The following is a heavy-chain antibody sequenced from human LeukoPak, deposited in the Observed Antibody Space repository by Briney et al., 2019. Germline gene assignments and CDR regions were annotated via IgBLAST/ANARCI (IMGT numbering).Heavy chain of an antibody. CDR3: AYSCSGGSCYFDAFDI. V-gene: IGHV1-2*02. J-gene: IGHJ3*02. CDR1: GYTFTGYY. CDR2: INPNSGGT. D-gene: IGHD2-15*01. Sequence: ASVKVSCKASGYTFTGYYMHWVRQAPGQGLEWMGWINPNSGGTNSAQKFQGRVTMTRDTSISTAYMELSRLRSDDTAVYYCAYSCSGGSCYFDAFDIWGQGTMVTVSS.